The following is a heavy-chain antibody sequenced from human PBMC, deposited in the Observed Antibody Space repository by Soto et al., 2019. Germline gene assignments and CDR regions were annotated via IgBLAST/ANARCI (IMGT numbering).Heavy chain of an antibody. J-gene: IGHJ5*02. CDR1: GGSFSGYY. V-gene: IGHV4-34*02. D-gene: IGHD6-19*01. Sequence: QVQLQQWGAGLLKPSETLSLTCAIYGGSFSGYYWSWIRQPPGKGLEWIGEINHSGSTNYNPSLKSSVAMSVDTSKNQFSLKLSSVTAADMAVYYCAAAVARGWFDPWGQGTLVTVSS. CDR2: INHSGST. CDR3: AAAVARGWFDP.